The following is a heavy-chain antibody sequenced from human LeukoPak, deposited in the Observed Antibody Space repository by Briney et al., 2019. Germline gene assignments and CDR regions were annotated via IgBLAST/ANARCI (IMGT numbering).Heavy chain of an antibody. V-gene: IGHV3-23*01. J-gene: IGHJ4*02. CDR1: GFHFSNYA. Sequence: GGSLRLSCAASGFHFSNYAMSWVRQAPGKGLEWVSAISGSGGSTYYADSVKGRFTISGDNSENTLNLQMNSLRAEDTAVYYCAKGKGYYGSGSYPFDYWGQGTLVTVSS. CDR2: ISGSGGST. CDR3: AKGKGYYGSGSYPFDY. D-gene: IGHD3-10*01.